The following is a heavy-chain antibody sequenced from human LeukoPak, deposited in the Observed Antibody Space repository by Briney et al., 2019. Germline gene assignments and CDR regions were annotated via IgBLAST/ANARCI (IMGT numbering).Heavy chain of an antibody. Sequence: HPGGSLRLSCAASGVTFSKYWMHWVRQAPGKGLMWVSRIKNDGSSTTYADSVKGRFTISRDNAKNTLYLQMNSLRAEDTAVYYCVREPYCSGGSCYTSGFDCWGQGTLVTVSS. CDR1: GVTFSKYW. CDR3: VREPYCSGGSCYTSGFDC. D-gene: IGHD2-15*01. J-gene: IGHJ4*02. CDR2: IKNDGSST. V-gene: IGHV3-74*01.